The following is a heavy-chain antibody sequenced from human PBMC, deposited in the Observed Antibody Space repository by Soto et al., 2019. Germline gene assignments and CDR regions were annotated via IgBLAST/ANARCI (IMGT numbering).Heavy chain of an antibody. J-gene: IGHJ6*02. CDR2: ISAYNGNA. Sequence: ASVKVSCKASGYTFTSYVISWVRQAPGQGLEWMGWISAYNGNANYAQKLQGRVTMTTDTSTSTAYMELRSLRSDDTAVYYCARRETGDYYYYGMDVWGQGTTVTVSS. V-gene: IGHV1-18*01. CDR3: ARRETGDYYYYGMDV. CDR1: GYTFTSYV. D-gene: IGHD3-10*01.